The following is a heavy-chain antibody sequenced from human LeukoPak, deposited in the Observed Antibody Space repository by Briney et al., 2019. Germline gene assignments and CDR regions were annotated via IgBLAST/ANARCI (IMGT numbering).Heavy chain of an antibody. CDR3: AKLGIAAADSVYFDY. D-gene: IGHD6-13*01. Sequence: GGSLRLSCAASGFTFSSYAMSWVRQAPGKGRQWVSTISSGGGSTYYADSVKGRFTISRDNSRNTPYLQMNSLRAEDTAVYYCAKLGIAAADSVYFDYWGQGTLVTVSS. J-gene: IGHJ4*02. V-gene: IGHV3-23*01. CDR1: GFTFSSYA. CDR2: ISSGGGST.